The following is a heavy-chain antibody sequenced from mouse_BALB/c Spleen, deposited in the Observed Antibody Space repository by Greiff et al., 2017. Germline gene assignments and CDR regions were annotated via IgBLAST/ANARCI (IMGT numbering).Heavy chain of an antibody. CDR2: ISSGGGNT. V-gene: IGHV5-9*03. CDR3: ARYAMDY. Sequence: EVQRVESGGGLVKPGGSLKLSCAASGFTFSSYTMSWVRQTPEKRLEWVATISSGGGNTYYPDSVKGRFTISRDNAKNNLYLQMSSLRSEDTDLYYCARYAMDYWGQGTSVTVSS. J-gene: IGHJ4*01. CDR1: GFTFSSYT.